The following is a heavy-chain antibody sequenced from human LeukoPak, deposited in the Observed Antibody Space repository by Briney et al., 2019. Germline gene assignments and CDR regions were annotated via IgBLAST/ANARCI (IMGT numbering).Heavy chain of an antibody. CDR1: GFPFSTYA. CDR2: IGGSGGST. D-gene: IGHD2/OR15-2a*01. J-gene: IGHJ4*02. V-gene: IGHV3-23*01. Sequence: GGSLRLSCAASGFPFSTYAMSWVRQAPGKGLEWVSGIGGSGGSTYYADSVKGRFTISRDSSKNTLYLQMNSLTAEDTAVYYCAKGFRYFDYWGQGTLVTVSS. CDR3: AKGFRYFDY.